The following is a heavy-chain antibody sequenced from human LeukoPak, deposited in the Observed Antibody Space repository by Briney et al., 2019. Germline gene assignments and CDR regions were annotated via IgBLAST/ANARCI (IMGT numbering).Heavy chain of an antibody. Sequence: PSETLSLTCTVSGGSISSYYWSWIRQPPGKGLEWIGYIYYSGSTNYNPSLKSRVTISVDTSKNQFSLKLSSVTAADTAVYYCARAEEMAQSVDYWGQGTLVTVSS. CDR3: ARAEEMAQSVDY. J-gene: IGHJ4*02. CDR1: GGSISSYY. D-gene: IGHD5-24*01. V-gene: IGHV4-59*01. CDR2: IYYSGST.